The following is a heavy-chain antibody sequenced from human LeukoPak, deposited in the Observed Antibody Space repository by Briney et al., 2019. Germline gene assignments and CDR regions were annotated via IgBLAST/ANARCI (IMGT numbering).Heavy chain of an antibody. D-gene: IGHD2-8*01. CDR1: GFTFSTYA. J-gene: IGHJ4*02. V-gene: IGHV3-23*01. CDR2: ITDSGGNT. Sequence: PGGSLRLSCTASGFTFSTYAMSWVRQASGKGLEWVSAITDSGGNTYYAAPVKGRFTISRDNSKNTLYLQMNSLRAEDTAAYYCARAGHCSNGICYTADFDYWGQGTPVTVSS. CDR3: ARAGHCSNGICYTADFDY.